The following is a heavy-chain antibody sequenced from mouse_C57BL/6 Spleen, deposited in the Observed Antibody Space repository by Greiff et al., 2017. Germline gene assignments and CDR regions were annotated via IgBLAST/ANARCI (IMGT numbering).Heavy chain of an antibody. V-gene: IGHV5-4*01. D-gene: IGHD2-4*01. CDR2: ISDGGSYT. CDR3: ARANYDYDGFDY. CDR1: GFTFSSYA. Sequence: EVQLVESGGGLVKPGGSLKLSCAASGFTFSSYAMSWVRQTPEKRLEWVATISDGGSYTYYPDNVKGRFTISRDNAKNNLYLQMSHLKSEDTAMYYCARANYDYDGFDYWGQGTTLTVSS. J-gene: IGHJ2*01.